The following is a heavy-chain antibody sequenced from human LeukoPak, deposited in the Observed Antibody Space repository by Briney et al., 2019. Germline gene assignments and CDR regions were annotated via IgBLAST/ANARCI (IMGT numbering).Heavy chain of an antibody. Sequence: PGGSLRLSCATSGFTFSSYGMHWVRQAPGKGLEWVAFIRFDSNKYYTDSVKGRFTISRDNSKNTLYLQMNSLRAEDTAVYYCAKTGSYYFDYWGQGTLVTVFS. CDR3: AKTGSYYFDY. J-gene: IGHJ4*02. CDR1: GFTFSSYG. CDR2: IRFDSNK. D-gene: IGHD6-6*01. V-gene: IGHV3-30*02.